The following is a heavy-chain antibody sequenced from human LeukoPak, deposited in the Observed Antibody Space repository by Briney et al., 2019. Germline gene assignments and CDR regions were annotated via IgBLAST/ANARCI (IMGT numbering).Heavy chain of an antibody. D-gene: IGHD2-8*01. CDR3: TRARSVYSSHWFDP. CDR1: GFTFGDYA. V-gene: IGHV3-49*04. J-gene: IGHJ5*02. CDR2: IRSKAYGGTT. Sequence: GGSLRLSCTASGFTFGDYAMSWVRQAPGKGLEWVGFIRSKAYGGTTEYAASVKGRFTISRDDSKSIAYLQMNSLKTEDTAVYYCTRARSVYSSHWFDPWGQGTPVTVSS.